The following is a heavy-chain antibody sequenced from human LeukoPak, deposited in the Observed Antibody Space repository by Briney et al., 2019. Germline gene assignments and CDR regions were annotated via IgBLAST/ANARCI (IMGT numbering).Heavy chain of an antibody. J-gene: IGHJ6*02. Sequence: PSETPSLTCAVYGGSFSGYYWSWIRQPPGKGLEWIGEINHSGSTNYNPSLKSRVTISVDTSKNQFSLKLSSVTAADTAVYNCAREPAAAIRGWYYYYGMDVWGQGTTVTVSS. D-gene: IGHD2-2*01. CDR3: AREPAAAIRGWYYYYGMDV. V-gene: IGHV4-34*01. CDR2: INHSGST. CDR1: GGSFSGYY.